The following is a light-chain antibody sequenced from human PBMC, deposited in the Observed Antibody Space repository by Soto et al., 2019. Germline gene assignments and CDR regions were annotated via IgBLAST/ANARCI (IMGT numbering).Light chain of an antibody. CDR2: ATS. J-gene: IGKJ4*01. V-gene: IGKV1-27*01. CDR1: QGIAPY. CDR3: QKDNSAHHS. Sequence: DVQMTQSPSSLSAFVGDRVTITCRASQGIAPYLAWFQQKPGKVPKLLIYATSTLQSGAPSRFSGSGSGTDFTLTINSLQPEDVGTYYCQKDNSAHHSFGGGTKVEIK.